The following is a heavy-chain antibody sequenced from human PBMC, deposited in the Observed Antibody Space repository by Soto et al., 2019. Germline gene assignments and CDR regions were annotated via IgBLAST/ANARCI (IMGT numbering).Heavy chain of an antibody. J-gene: IGHJ6*02. V-gene: IGHV3-23*01. D-gene: IGHD6-13*01. Sequence: PGGGRKRSCAASGLTVSSYAMSRYRKAPGKGLEWVSAISGSGGSTYYTDSVKGRFTISRDNSKNTLYLQMNSLRAEDTAVYYCAKGLGIAAAVGYGMDVWGQGTTVTVS. CDR2: ISGSGGST. CDR1: GLTVSSYA. CDR3: AKGLGIAAAVGYGMDV.